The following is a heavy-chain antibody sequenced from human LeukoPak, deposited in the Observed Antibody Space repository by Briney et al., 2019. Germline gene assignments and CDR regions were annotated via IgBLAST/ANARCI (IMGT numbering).Heavy chain of an antibody. CDR3: ARGRSYGSGRYWFDP. Sequence: SETLSLTSAVYGGSFSGYYWSWIRQPPGKGLEWIGEINHSGSTNYNPSLKSRVTTSVDRSKNQFSLKLSSVTAADTAVYYCARGRSYGSGRYWFDPWGQGTLVTVSS. V-gene: IGHV4-34*01. CDR2: INHSGST. CDR1: GGSFSGYY. J-gene: IGHJ5*02. D-gene: IGHD3-10*01.